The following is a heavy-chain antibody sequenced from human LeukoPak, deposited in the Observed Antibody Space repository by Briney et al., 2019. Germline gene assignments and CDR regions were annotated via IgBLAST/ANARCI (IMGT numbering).Heavy chain of an antibody. D-gene: IGHD3-10*01. CDR3: ARDFWYGSGSYYTSFDY. V-gene: IGHV3-33*01. CDR1: GFTFSSDG. Sequence: GGSLRLSCAASGFTFSSDGIHWVRQAPGKGLEWVAVIWYDGSNKYYADSVKGRFTISRDNSKNTLYLQMNSLRAEDTAVYYCARDFWYGSGSYYTSFDYWGQGTLVTVSS. J-gene: IGHJ4*02. CDR2: IWYDGSNK.